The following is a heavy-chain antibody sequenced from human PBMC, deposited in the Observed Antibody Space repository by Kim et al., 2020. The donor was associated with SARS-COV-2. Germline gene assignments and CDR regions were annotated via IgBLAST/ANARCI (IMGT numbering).Heavy chain of an antibody. Sequence: YVDSVEGRFTMYRDNAKNSVYLQMSSLRTEDTAIYYCAALDSVQVPGGIWGQGTLVTVSS. D-gene: IGHD3-10*01. V-gene: IGHV3-7*01. J-gene: IGHJ4*02. CDR3: AALDSVQVPGGI.